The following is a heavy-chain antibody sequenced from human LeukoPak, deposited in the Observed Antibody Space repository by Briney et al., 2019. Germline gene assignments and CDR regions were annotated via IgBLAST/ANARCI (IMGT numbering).Heavy chain of an antibody. CDR2: ISGSGDST. Sequence: PGGSLRLSCAASGFTFSSYAMSWVRLAPGKGLEWVSAISGSGDSTYYADSVKGRFTISRDSSKNTLHLQMNSLRAEDTAVYYCAKGGKYCSGGSCYPYYFDYWGQGTLVTVSS. CDR3: AKGGKYCSGGSCYPYYFDY. CDR1: GFTFSSYA. D-gene: IGHD2-15*01. V-gene: IGHV3-23*01. J-gene: IGHJ4*02.